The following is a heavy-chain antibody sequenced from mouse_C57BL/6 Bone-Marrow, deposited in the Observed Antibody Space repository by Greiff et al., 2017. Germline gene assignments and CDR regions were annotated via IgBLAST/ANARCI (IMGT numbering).Heavy chain of an antibody. CDR3: ATAYYSNRYYFDY. J-gene: IGHJ2*01. V-gene: IGHV5-17*01. D-gene: IGHD2-5*01. CDR2: ISSGSSTI. CDR1: GFTFSDYG. Sequence: EVHLVESGGGLVKPGGSLKLSCAASGFTFSDYGMHWVRQAPEKGLEWVAYISSGSSTIYYADTVKGRFTISRDNAKNTLFLHMTSLRSEDTAMYYCATAYYSNRYYFDYWGQGTTLTVSS.